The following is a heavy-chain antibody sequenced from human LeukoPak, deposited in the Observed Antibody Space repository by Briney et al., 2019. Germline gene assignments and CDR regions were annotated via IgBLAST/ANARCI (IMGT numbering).Heavy chain of an antibody. J-gene: IGHJ4*02. CDR2: INPSGGST. CDR3: ARQEYSYGFDY. D-gene: IGHD5-18*01. CDR1: GYTFTGYY. Sequence: GASVKVSCKASGYTFTGYYMHWVRQASGQGLEWMGIINPSGGSTSYAQKFQGRVTMTRDTSTSTVYMELSSLRSVDTAVYYCARQEYSYGFDYWGQGTLVTVSS. V-gene: IGHV1-46*01.